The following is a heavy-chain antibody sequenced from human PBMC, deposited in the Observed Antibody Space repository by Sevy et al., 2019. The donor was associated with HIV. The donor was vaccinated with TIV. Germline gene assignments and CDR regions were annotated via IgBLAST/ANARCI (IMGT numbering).Heavy chain of an antibody. Sequence: GGSLRLSCAASGFTFSSYGMHWVRQAPGKGLEWVAVISYDGSNKYYADSVKGRFTISRDNSKNTLYLQMNSLRAEDTAVYYCAKDLARYSSSCYQGDYWGQGTLVTVSS. CDR2: ISYDGSNK. V-gene: IGHV3-30*18. D-gene: IGHD6-13*01. J-gene: IGHJ4*02. CDR3: AKDLARYSSSCYQGDY. CDR1: GFTFSSYG.